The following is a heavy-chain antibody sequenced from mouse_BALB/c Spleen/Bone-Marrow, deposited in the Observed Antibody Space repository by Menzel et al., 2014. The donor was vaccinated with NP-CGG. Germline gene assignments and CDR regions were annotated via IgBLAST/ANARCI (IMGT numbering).Heavy chain of an antibody. Sequence: LQQSGSELVRPGASVKLSCKASGYTFTSSWIHWVKQRPGQGLAWIGNIYPGSGTINYDEKFKNKATLTVDTSSSIAYMQLSSLTSEDAAVYYCRCYDYTMDYWGQGTSVTVSS. J-gene: IGHJ4*01. CDR1: GYTFTSSW. V-gene: IGHV1S22*01. CDR2: IYPGSGTI. CDR3: RCYDYTMDY. D-gene: IGHD1-1*01.